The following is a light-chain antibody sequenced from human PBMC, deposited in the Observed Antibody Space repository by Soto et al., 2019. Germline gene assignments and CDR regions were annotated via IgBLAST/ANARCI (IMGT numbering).Light chain of an antibody. CDR2: DAS. CDR1: QSVATY. V-gene: IGKV3-11*01. J-gene: IGKJ4*01. Sequence: EIVLTQSPATLSLSPGERATLSCRASQSVATYLAWYQQKPGQAPRLLIYDASNRATGIPARFSGSGSETDFTLTISSLEPEDFAVYYCQQLRLTCGGGTKVEIK. CDR3: QQLRLT.